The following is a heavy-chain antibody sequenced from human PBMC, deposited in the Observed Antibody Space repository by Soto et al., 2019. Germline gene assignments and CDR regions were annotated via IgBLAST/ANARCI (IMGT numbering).Heavy chain of an antibody. J-gene: IGHJ4*02. CDR2: SVGGDGGRSFTK. CDR1: GFIFSSFA. Sequence: EVHLLESGGGLVQPVGDLRLSCAASGFIFSSFAMTWVRQAPGKGLWWVSASVGGDGGRSFTKYYADSVKGRFTISKDNSKNMLYLEMNSLSAEDTAVDYCVKNYIQLDFGGQGTLVTVSS. CDR3: VKNYIQLDF. D-gene: IGHD5-18*01. V-gene: IGHV3-23*01.